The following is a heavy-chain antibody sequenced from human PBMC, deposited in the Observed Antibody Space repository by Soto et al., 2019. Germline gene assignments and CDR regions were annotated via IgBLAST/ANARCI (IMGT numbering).Heavy chain of an antibody. D-gene: IGHD2-2*01. Sequence: EVQLVESGGGLVQPGRSLRLSCEASGFTFVDYAMHWVRQAPGQGLEWVSGISWDVGYKGYADSVKGRFTISRDNAKKSLYLEMNSLRVEDTALYSCTKDEGYCSSISCTDAFDYWGQGTMFTVS. V-gene: IGHV3-9*01. CDR2: ISWDVGYK. J-gene: IGHJ3*01. CDR3: TKDEGYCSSISCTDAFDY. CDR1: GFTFVDYA.